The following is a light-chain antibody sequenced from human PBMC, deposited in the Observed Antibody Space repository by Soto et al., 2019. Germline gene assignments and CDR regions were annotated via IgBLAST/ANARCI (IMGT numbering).Light chain of an antibody. CDR3: QQSYSIPIT. CDR2: AAS. V-gene: IGKV1-39*01. CDR1: QSISSY. J-gene: IGKJ5*01. Sequence: DIQMTQSPSSLSASVGDRVTITCRASQSISSYLNWYQQKPGKAPKLLIYAASSLQSGVPSRFSGSGSGTDFTLTISRLQPEDFATYYCQQSYSIPITFGQGTRLEIQ.